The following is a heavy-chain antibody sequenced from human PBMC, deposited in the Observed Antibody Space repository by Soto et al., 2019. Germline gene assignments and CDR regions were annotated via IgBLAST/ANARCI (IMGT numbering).Heavy chain of an antibody. J-gene: IGHJ3*02. CDR3: ATAIADDAFDI. V-gene: IGHV1-3*01. CDR1: GYTFTSYA. CDR2: INAGNGNT. D-gene: IGHD2-2*01. Sequence: ASVKVSCKASGYTFTSYAMHWVRQAPGQRLEWMGWINAGNGNTKYSQKFQGRVTIARDTSASTAYMELSSLRSEDTAVYYCATAIADDAFDIWGRGTMVTVSS.